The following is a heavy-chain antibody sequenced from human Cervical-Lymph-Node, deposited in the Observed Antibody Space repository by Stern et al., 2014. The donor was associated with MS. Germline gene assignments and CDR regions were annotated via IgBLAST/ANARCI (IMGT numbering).Heavy chain of an antibody. CDR3: ARDRGSGTYPPFDS. V-gene: IGHV1-69*06. Sequence: QMQLVQSGAEVKKPGSSAKVSCKASGGTFGTSISWVRQAPGQGLEWMGGIIPRFGPPNYAQRFQGRVTITADRSTSTVYMELSSLKSDDTAVYYCARDRGSGTYPPFDSWGQGTLVTVSS. CDR2: IIPRFGPP. D-gene: IGHD1-26*01. CDR1: GGTFGTS. J-gene: IGHJ4*02.